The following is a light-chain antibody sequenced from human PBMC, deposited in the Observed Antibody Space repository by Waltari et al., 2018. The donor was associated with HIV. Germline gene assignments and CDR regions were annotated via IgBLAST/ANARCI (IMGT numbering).Light chain of an antibody. Sequence: QSALTQPASVSGSPGQSITLSCTRTTSDVGAYNYVSWYQQYPGKAPKLMIYEVSNRPSGVSNRFSGSKSGNTASLTISGLQAEDEADYYCSSYTSTTTSYVFGTGTKVTVL. CDR1: TSDVGAYNY. V-gene: IGLV2-14*01. CDR2: EVS. CDR3: SSYTSTTTSYV. J-gene: IGLJ1*01.